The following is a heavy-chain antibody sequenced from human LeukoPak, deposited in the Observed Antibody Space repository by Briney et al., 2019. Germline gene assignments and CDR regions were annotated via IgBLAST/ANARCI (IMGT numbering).Heavy chain of an antibody. CDR2: IYPGDSDT. Sequence: GESLKISCKGSGYSFTSYWIGWVRQMPGKGLEWMGIIYPGDSDTRYSPSFQGQVTISADKSISTAYLQWSSLKASDTAVYYCARHGLYYYGSGSYQIDYWGQGTLVTVSS. CDR1: GYSFTSYW. D-gene: IGHD3-10*01. CDR3: ARHGLYYYGSGSYQIDY. J-gene: IGHJ4*02. V-gene: IGHV5-51*01.